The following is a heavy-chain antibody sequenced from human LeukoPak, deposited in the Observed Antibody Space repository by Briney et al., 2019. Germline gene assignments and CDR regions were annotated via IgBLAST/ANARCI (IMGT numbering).Heavy chain of an antibody. Sequence: SETLSLTCTVSGGSISSGSYYWSWIRQPAGKGLEWIVRIYTSGSTNYNPSLKSRVTISVDTSKNQFSLKLSSVTAADTAVYYCAREQWEPGVDYWGQGTLVTVSS. CDR2: IYTSGST. CDR3: AREQWEPGVDY. CDR1: GGSISSGSYY. D-gene: IGHD1-26*01. J-gene: IGHJ4*02. V-gene: IGHV4-61*02.